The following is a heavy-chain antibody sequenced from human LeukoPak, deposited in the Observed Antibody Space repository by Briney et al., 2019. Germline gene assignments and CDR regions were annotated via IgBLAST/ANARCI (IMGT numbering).Heavy chain of an antibody. Sequence: GGSLRLSCSASGYTFSSYATHWVRQAPGKGLEYVSAISSNGGSTYYADSVKGRFTISRDNSKNTLYLQMSSLRAEDTAVYYCVKALTTVTTAFDYWGQGTLVTVSS. D-gene: IGHD4-17*01. CDR2: ISSNGGST. CDR3: VKALTTVTTAFDY. J-gene: IGHJ4*02. V-gene: IGHV3-64D*06. CDR1: GYTFSSYA.